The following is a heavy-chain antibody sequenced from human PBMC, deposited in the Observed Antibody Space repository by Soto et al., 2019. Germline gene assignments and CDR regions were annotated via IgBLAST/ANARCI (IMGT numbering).Heavy chain of an antibody. V-gene: IGHV3-74*01. CDR1: GFSIGHYW. CDR2: VKXDETHT. Sequence: PGXSRRLSCAASGFSIGHYWMSWVRQAPGKGLVSXSPVKXDETHTNYADXXKGRFIISXXNTQNTLYLQMNSLRVEDTAMYHCVRSDWFDPWGHGTLVTVYS. J-gene: IGHJ5*02. CDR3: VRSDWFDP.